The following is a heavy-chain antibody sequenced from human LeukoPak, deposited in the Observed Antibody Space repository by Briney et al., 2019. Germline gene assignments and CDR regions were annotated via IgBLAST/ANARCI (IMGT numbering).Heavy chain of an antibody. D-gene: IGHD4-17*01. Sequence: GGSLRLSCAASGFTFSSYAMSWVRQAPGKGLEWVSAISGSGGSTYYADSVKGRFTISRDNSKNTLYLQMNSLRAEGTAVYYCAKAPTVTTYYYYYMDVWGKGTTVTISS. CDR2: ISGSGGST. V-gene: IGHV3-23*01. J-gene: IGHJ6*03. CDR1: GFTFSSYA. CDR3: AKAPTVTTYYYYYMDV.